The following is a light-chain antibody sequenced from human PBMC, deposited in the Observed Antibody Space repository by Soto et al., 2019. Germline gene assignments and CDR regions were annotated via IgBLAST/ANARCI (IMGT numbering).Light chain of an antibody. CDR3: LQDYAYPLT. CDR1: QGITND. V-gene: IGKV1-6*01. J-gene: IGKJ4*01. CDR2: SAF. Sequence: AIQMTQSPSSLSACVGDRVTITCRASQGITNDLGWYQQKPGKAPKLLIYSAFTLHSGVPSRFSGCGSGTEFTLTISRLQPEDFATYYCLQDYAYPLTFGGGTKLEIE.